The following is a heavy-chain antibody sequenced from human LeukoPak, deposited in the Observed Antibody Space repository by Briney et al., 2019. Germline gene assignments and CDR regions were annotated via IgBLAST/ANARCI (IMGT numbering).Heavy chain of an antibody. CDR1: GFTFSMYA. Sequence: GGSLRLSCAASGFTFSMYAMHWVRQAPGKGLEWVALISYDGSNKHHADSVKGRFTISRDNSKNTLYLQINSLRVEDTAVYYCASRSVSYSGFDYWGQGTLVTVSS. CDR3: ASRSVSYSGFDY. J-gene: IGHJ4*02. D-gene: IGHD1-26*01. CDR2: ISYDGSNK. V-gene: IGHV3-30-3*01.